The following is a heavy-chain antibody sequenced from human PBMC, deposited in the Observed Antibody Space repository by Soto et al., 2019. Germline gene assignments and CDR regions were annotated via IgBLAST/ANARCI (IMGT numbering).Heavy chain of an antibody. Sequence: ASVKVSCKASGYTFTSYGISWVRQAPGQGLEWMGWISAYNGNTNYAQKLQGRVTMTTDTSTSTAYMELRSLRAEDTAVYYCVSWVSAHFDYWGQGTLVTVSS. V-gene: IGHV1-18*01. CDR2: ISAYNGNT. CDR3: VSWVSAHFDY. D-gene: IGHD2-8*01. J-gene: IGHJ4*02. CDR1: GYTFTSYG.